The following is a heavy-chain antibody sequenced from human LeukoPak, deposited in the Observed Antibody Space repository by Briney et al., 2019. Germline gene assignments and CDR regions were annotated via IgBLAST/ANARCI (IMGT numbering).Heavy chain of an antibody. V-gene: IGHV1-69*06. CDR1: GGTFSSYA. CDR3: ARDRTPIAYCGGDCYLLLDV. J-gene: IGHJ6*04. D-gene: IGHD2-21*02. Sequence: SVKVSCKASGGTFSSYAISWVRQAPGQGLEWMGGIVPIFGTANYAQKFQGRVTITADKSTSTAYMELSSLRSEDTAVYYCARDRTPIAYCGGDCYLLLDVWGKGTTVTVSS. CDR2: IVPIFGTA.